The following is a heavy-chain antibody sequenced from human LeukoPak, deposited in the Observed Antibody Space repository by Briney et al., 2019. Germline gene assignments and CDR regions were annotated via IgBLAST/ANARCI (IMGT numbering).Heavy chain of an antibody. D-gene: IGHD1-7*01. Sequence: GASVKVSCKASGDTFTSYGITWXRXAPGQGXXXXGXIXTXXGNTNYAXXLXGRXXMTTXXXTSTAYMELRSLKSDDTAVYYCARGRDWNYAFDYWGQGTLVTVSS. V-gene: IGHV1-18*01. J-gene: IGHJ4*02. CDR3: ARGRDWNYAFDY. CDR1: GDTFTSYG. CDR2: IXTXXGNT.